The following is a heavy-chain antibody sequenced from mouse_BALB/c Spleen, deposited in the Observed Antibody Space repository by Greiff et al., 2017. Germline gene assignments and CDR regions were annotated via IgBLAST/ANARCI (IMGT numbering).Heavy chain of an antibody. CDR1: GYSFTGYF. Sequence: EVHLVESGPELVKPGASVKISCKASGYSFTGYFMNWVMQSHGKSLEWIGRINPYNGDTFYNQKFKGKATLTVDKSSSTAHMELRSLASEDSAVYYCARTYYGSSLYAMDYWGQGTSVTVSS. V-gene: IGHV1-20*02. CDR2: INPYNGDT. CDR3: ARTYYGSSLYAMDY. J-gene: IGHJ4*01. D-gene: IGHD1-1*01.